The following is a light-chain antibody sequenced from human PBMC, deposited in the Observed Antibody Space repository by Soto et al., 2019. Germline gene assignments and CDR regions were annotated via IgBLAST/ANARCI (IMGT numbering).Light chain of an antibody. CDR2: DVS. Sequence: QSVLTQPASVSGSPGQSITISCTGTSSDVGGYNYVSWYQHHPGKAPKLMIYDVSNRASGVSNRFSGSKSGNTASLTISGRQAEDEAGYYCSSYRSSSIPVVFGGGTKLTVL. J-gene: IGLJ2*01. V-gene: IGLV2-14*03. CDR1: SSDVGGYNY. CDR3: SSYRSSSIPVV.